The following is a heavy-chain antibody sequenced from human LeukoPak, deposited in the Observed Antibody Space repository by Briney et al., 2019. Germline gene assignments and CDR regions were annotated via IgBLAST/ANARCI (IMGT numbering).Heavy chain of an antibody. Sequence: SETLSLTRTVSGGSISSSSYYWGWIRQPPGKGLEWIGSIYYSGRTYYNPYIKSRVTISVDTSKNQFSLKLSSVTAADTAVYYCARDSSSWGHYFDYWGQGTLVTVSS. V-gene: IGHV4-39*07. CDR1: GGSISSSSYY. J-gene: IGHJ4*02. D-gene: IGHD6-13*01. CDR3: ARDSSSWGHYFDY. CDR2: IYYSGRT.